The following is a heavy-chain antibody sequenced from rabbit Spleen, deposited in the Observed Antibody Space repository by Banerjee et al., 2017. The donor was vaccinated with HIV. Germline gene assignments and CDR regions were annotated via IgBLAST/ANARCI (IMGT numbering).Heavy chain of an antibody. CDR1: GVSFSSNYY. D-gene: IGHD4-2*01. CDR2: IDTGSSGFT. J-gene: IGHJ4*01. Sequence: QEQLEESGGDLVKPGASLTLTCTASGVSFSSNYYMCWVRQAPGKGLEWIACIDTGSSGFTYFASWAKGRFTISKTSSTTVTLQMTSLTAADTATYFCAREWDYTGSFNLWGPGTLVTVS. CDR3: AREWDYTGSFNL. V-gene: IGHV1S45*01.